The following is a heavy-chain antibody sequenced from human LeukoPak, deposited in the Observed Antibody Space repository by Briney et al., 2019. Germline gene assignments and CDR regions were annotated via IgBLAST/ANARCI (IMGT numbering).Heavy chain of an antibody. Sequence: GGSLRLSCAASGFTFSSYSMNWVRQAPGKGLEWVSSISSSSSYIYYADSVKGRFTISRDNAKNSLYLQMNSLRAEDTAVYYCARGKDDYGDYDYWGQGTLVTVSS. CDR1: GFTFSSYS. D-gene: IGHD4-17*01. J-gene: IGHJ4*02. V-gene: IGHV3-21*01. CDR2: ISSSSSYI. CDR3: ARGKDDYGDYDY.